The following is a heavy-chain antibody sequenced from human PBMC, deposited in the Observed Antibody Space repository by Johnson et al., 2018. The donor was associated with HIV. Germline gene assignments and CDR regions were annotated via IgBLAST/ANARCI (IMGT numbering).Heavy chain of an antibody. CDR1: GFTFSNYG. V-gene: IGHV3-30*02. D-gene: IGHD3-22*01. CDR2: IRYDGSDK. CDR3: AREARIVVVEPSDAFDI. Sequence: QVQLVESGGGVVQPGGSLRLSCAASGFTFSNYGMHWVRQAPGKGLEWVAFIRYDGSDKYYEDSVKGRFTVSRDNSKNTLYLQMGSLRVEDMAVYYCAREARIVVVEPSDAFDIWGQGTMVTVSS. J-gene: IGHJ3*02.